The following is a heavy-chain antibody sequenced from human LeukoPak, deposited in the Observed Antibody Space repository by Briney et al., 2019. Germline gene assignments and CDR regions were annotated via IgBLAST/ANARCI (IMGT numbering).Heavy chain of an antibody. CDR2: IHHSGST. CDR1: GFTFTNAW. V-gene: IGHV4-4*02. CDR3: ASARWDD. J-gene: IGHJ4*02. D-gene: IGHD4-23*01. Sequence: GSLRLSCVDSGFTFTNAWMSWVRQAPGKGLEWIGEIHHSGSTNYNPSLRSRVTISVDISKNQFSLRLNSVTAADTAVYYCASARWDDWGQGTLVTVSS.